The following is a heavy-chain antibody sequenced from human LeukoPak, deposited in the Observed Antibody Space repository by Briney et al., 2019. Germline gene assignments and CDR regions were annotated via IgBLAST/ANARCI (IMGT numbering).Heavy chain of an antibody. CDR1: GDSIDSYF. D-gene: IGHD3-22*01. V-gene: IGHV4-59*01. CDR2: FSHTMYT. CDR3: ARHRGSGYPYFDY. J-gene: IGHJ4*02. Sequence: SETLSLTCSVSGDSIDSYFWNWIRQSPGKGLEWIGYFSHTMYTNYNPSLKSRVTISVDTSKNQFSLKLSSLTAADTAVYYCARHRGSGYPYFDYWGQGTLVTVSS.